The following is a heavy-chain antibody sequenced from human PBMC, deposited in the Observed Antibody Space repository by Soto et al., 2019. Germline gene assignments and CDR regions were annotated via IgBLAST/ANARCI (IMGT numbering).Heavy chain of an antibody. Sequence: GVLRLSCAASGFTFSSYAMYWVRQAPGKGLEYVSAITSNGGSTYYANSVKGRFTISRDNSKNTLYLQMGSLRAEDMAVYFCARVKSGHYYVDYWGQGTLVTVSS. V-gene: IGHV3-64*01. CDR1: GFTFSSYA. CDR3: ARVKSGHYYVDY. D-gene: IGHD1-26*01. CDR2: ITSNGGST. J-gene: IGHJ4*02.